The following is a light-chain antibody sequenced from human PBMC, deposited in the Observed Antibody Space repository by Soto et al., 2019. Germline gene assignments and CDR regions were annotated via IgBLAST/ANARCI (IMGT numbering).Light chain of an antibody. J-gene: IGKJ2*01. CDR3: QYYGGYYGSSPRYT. V-gene: IGKV3-20*01. Sequence: EIVLTQSPGTLSLSPGERATLSCRASQNVSSNYLAWYQQRPGQAPRLLMYGAFIRATGIPDRISGSGSGTDSTVTISRLEPEDFAVYYCQYYGGYYGSSPRYTFGQGTKLDIK. CDR2: GAF. CDR1: QNVSSNY.